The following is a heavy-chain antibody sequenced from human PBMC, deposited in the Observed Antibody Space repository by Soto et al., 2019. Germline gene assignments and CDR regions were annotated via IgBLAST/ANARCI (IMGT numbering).Heavy chain of an antibody. CDR2: IWYDGSNK. Sequence: GGSLRLSCAASGFTFSSYGMHWVRQAPGKGLEWVAVIWYDGSNKYYADSVKGRFTISRDNSKNTLYLQMNSLRAEDTAVYYCARDRDYYDSRAPIGYWGQGTLVTVSS. CDR3: ARDRDYYDSRAPIGY. D-gene: IGHD3-22*01. CDR1: GFTFSSYG. J-gene: IGHJ4*02. V-gene: IGHV3-33*01.